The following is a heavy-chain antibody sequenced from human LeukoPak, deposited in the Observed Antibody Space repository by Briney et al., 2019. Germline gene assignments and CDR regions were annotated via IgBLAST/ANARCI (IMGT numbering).Heavy chain of an antibody. CDR3: ARGGVYGDFYFDY. CDR1: GYTFTGYY. CDR2: IHPNSGGT. V-gene: IGHV1-2*02. J-gene: IGHJ4*02. D-gene: IGHD4-17*01. Sequence: ASVKVSCKASGYTFTGYYMHWVRQAPGQGLAWMGWIHPNSGGTNYDQKFQGRVTMTRDTSIGTAYMELSRLTSDDTAVYYCARGGVYGDFYFDYWGQGALVTVSS.